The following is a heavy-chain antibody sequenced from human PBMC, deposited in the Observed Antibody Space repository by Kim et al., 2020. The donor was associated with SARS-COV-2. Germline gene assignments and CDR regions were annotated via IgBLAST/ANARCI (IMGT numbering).Heavy chain of an antibody. Sequence: KSRFTISRDNAKNTLCLQMNSLRAEDTAVYYWAKATKNPYCGGDCGWFDPWGQGTLVTVSS. D-gene: IGHD2-21*02. J-gene: IGHJ5*02. CDR3: AKATKNPYCGGDCGWFDP. V-gene: IGHV3-23*01.